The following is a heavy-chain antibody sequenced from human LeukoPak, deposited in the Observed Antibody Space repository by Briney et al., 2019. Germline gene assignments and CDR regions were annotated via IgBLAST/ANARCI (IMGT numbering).Heavy chain of an antibody. CDR3: ARGLWYTGPSFDY. J-gene: IGHJ4*02. D-gene: IGHD2-21*01. CDR1: GGTFSSYA. V-gene: IGHV1-69*04. CDR2: IIPILGIA. Sequence: GASVEVSCKASGGTFSSYAISWVRQAPGQGLEWMGRIIPILGIANYAQKFQGRVTITADKSTSTAYMELSSLRSEDTAVYYCARGLWYTGPSFDYWGQGTLVTVSS.